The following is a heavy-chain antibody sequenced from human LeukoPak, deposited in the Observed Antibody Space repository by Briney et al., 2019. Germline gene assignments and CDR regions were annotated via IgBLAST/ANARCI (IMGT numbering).Heavy chain of an antibody. J-gene: IGHJ4*02. CDR3: ARVWSWWPSFDY. D-gene: IGHD2-21*01. Sequence: PSETLSLTCTVSGGSISSGDYYWSWIRQPPGKGLEWIGYIYYSGSTYYNPCLKSRVTISVDTSKNQFSLKLSSVTAADTAVYYCARVWSWWPSFDYWGQGTLVTVSS. V-gene: IGHV4-30-4*08. CDR2: IYYSGST. CDR1: GGSISSGDYY.